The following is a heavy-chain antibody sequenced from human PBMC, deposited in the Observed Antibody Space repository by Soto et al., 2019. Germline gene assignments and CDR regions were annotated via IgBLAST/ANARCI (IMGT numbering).Heavy chain of an antibody. V-gene: IGHV1-69*01. D-gene: IGHD4-4*01. J-gene: IGHJ3*02. CDR2: IIPLFNVA. CDR3: AASARDVLGYDYKDTEGLDS. CDR1: GGTFSNFA. Sequence: QVQLVQSGPEVKKPGSSVKVSCEASGGTFSNFAVNWVRQAPGQGLEWVGGIIPLFNVAKYAQKFEGRVTIVADDSRSTAYMDLTSLRSDDTAVYYCAASARDVLGYDYKDTEGLDSWGQGTMVTGSS.